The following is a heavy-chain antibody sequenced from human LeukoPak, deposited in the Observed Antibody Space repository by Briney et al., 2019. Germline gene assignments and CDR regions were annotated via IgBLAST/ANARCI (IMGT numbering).Heavy chain of an antibody. Sequence: PGGSLRLSCAASGFTFSSYAMSWVRQAPGKGLEWVSDISGSGGSTDYADSVKGRFTISRDNSKSTLYLQMNSLRAEDTAVYYCAKSQSQTGSSWSFDYWGQGTLVTVSS. CDR3: AKSQSQTGSSWSFDY. D-gene: IGHD6-13*01. J-gene: IGHJ4*02. V-gene: IGHV3-23*01. CDR1: GFTFSSYA. CDR2: ISGSGGST.